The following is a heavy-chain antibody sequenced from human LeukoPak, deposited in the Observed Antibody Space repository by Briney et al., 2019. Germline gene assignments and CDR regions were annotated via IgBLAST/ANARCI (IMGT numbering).Heavy chain of an antibody. V-gene: IGHV3-7*01. CDR2: IKQDGSEK. D-gene: IGHD3-22*01. CDR3: ARDRLSYYDRIGILEGY. CDR1: GFTFSSYW. J-gene: IGHJ4*02. Sequence: PGESLRLSCAASGFTFSSYWMSWVRQAPGKGLEWVANIKQDGSEKYYVDSVKGRFTISRDNAKNSLYLQMNSLRAEDTAVHNCARDRLSYYDRIGILEGYWGQGTLVTVSS.